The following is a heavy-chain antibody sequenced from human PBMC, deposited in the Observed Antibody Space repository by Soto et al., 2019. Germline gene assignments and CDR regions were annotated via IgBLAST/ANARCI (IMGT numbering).Heavy chain of an antibody. Sequence: PSETLCLTCAVYGGSFSGYYWSWIRQPQGKGLEWIGEINHSGSTNYNPSLKSRVTISVDTSKNQFSLKLSSVTAADTAVYYCASYYGSGSYYYWFDPWGQGTMVTVS. CDR2: INHSGST. D-gene: IGHD3-10*01. CDR1: GGSFSGYY. CDR3: ASYYGSGSYYYWFDP. V-gene: IGHV4-34*01. J-gene: IGHJ5*02.